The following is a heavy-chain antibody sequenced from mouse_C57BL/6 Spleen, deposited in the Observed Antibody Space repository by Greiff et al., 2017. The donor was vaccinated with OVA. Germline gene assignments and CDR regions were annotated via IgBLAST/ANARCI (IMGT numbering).Heavy chain of an antibody. J-gene: IGHJ2*01. Sequence: QVQLKQPGAELVKPGASVKLSCKASGYTFTSYWMQWVKQRPGQGLEWIGEIDPSASYTNYNQKFKGKATLIVDTSSSTAYMQLSSLTSEDSAVYYCARKTAQATDYWGQGTTLTVSS. CDR1: GYTFTSYW. CDR3: ARKTAQATDY. D-gene: IGHD3-2*02. CDR2: IDPSASYT. V-gene: IGHV1-50*01.